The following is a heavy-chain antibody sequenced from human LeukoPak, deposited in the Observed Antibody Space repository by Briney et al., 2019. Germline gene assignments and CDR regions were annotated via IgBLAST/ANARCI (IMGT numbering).Heavy chain of an antibody. V-gene: IGHV3-33*01. D-gene: IGHD4-17*01. CDR3: ARAALDYGDYPDPPPFDY. CDR1: GFTFSSYG. Sequence: GGSLRLSCAASGFTFSSYGMHWVRQALGKGLEWVAVIWYDGSNKYYADSVKGRFTISRDNSKNTPYLQMNSLGAEDTAVYYCARAALDYGDYPDPPPFDYWGQGTLVTVSS. CDR2: IWYDGSNK. J-gene: IGHJ4*02.